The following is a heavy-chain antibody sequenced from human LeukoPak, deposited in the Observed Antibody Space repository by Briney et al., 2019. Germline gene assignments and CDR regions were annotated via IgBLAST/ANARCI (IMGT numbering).Heavy chain of an antibody. J-gene: IGHJ5*02. D-gene: IGHD1/OR15-1a*01. CDR1: GFTLGYYW. Sequence: PGGSLRLSXAASGFTLGYYWMHWVRQGPGKGLVWVSTINGDGSSTNYADSVKGRFTISRDNAKNTLYLEMNSLRVEDTAVYYCARDPRNKGFDPWGQGTLVTVSS. V-gene: IGHV3-74*01. CDR2: INGDGSST. CDR3: ARDPRNKGFDP.